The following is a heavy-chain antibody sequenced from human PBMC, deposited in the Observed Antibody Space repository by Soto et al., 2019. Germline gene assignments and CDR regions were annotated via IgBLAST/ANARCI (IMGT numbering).Heavy chain of an antibody. CDR1: VYTFTSYG. Sequence: QVQLVQSEGELRQPGASVTVSCRASVYTFTSYGIIWGRQAPGQGLEWMGYISPNSGATTYAQNLQGRLTLTTDTSTSTAYMELRSLSSDEPAIYYCVREMWTRSGPQTFFDYWGLGALVTVSS. V-gene: IGHV1-18*01. CDR3: VREMWTRSGPQTFFDY. D-gene: IGHD6-25*01. CDR2: ISPNSGAT. J-gene: IGHJ4*02.